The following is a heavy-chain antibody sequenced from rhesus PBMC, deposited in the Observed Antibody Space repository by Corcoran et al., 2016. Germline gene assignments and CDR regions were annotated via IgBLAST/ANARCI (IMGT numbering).Heavy chain of an antibody. CDR1: GGAISSSNW. CDR3: ARYTDSRYYLCDY. CDR2: IYGSGGST. D-gene: IGHD3-9*01. J-gene: IGHJ4*01. Sequence: QVQLQESGPAVVKPSETLSVTCAVSGGAISSSNWWSWIRQTPGKGREWIGGIYGSGGSTEYKPALKSRVTISKEPSKNQFSLKLGAVTAAGTAVCYCARYTDSRYYLCDYWGQRVLVSVSS. V-gene: IGHV4-93*01.